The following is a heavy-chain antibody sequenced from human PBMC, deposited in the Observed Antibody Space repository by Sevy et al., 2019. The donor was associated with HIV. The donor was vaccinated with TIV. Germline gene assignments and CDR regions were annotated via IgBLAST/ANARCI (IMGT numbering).Heavy chain of an antibody. J-gene: IGHJ4*02. CDR3: AKDLSAWAAAGTGFDY. CDR1: GFTFDDYT. CDR2: ISWDGGST. V-gene: IGHV3-43*01. Sequence: GGSLRLSCAASGFTFDDYTMHWVRQAPGKGLEWVSLISWDGGSTYYAYSVKGRFTISRDNSKNSLYLQMNSLRTEDTALYYCAKDLSAWAAAGTGFDYWGQGTLVTVSS. D-gene: IGHD6-13*01.